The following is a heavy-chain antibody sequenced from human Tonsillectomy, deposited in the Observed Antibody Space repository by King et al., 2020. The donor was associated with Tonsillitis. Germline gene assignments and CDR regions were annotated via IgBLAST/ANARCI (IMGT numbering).Heavy chain of an antibody. J-gene: IGHJ4*02. V-gene: IGHV4-39*07. Sequence: QLQESGPGLVKPSETLSLSCTVSGGSISITNSYWGWIRQPPGKGLEWIGSVYYSGGTYYNPSLKSRVTISVDTSKNQFSLKLTSVTAADTAVYYCARRGGSYGNWGQGNLVTVSS. D-gene: IGHD1-26*01. CDR3: ARRGGSYGN. CDR1: GGSISITNSY. CDR2: VYYSGGT.